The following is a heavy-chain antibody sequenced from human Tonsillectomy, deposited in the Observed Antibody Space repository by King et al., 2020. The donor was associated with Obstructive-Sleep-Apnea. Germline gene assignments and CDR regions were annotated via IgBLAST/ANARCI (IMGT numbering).Heavy chain of an antibody. D-gene: IGHD3-22*01. CDR1: GGSISSYY. CDR2: IYYSGST. CDR3: ARVLYYYDSSGYLPHYFDY. J-gene: IGHJ4*02. Sequence: VQLQESGPGLVKPSETLSLTCTVSGGSISSYYWSWIRQPPGRGLDWIGYIYYSGSTNYNPSLKIRVTISVDTSKNQFSLKLSSVTAADTAVYYCARVLYYYDSSGYLPHYFDYWGQGTLVTVSS. V-gene: IGHV4-59*01.